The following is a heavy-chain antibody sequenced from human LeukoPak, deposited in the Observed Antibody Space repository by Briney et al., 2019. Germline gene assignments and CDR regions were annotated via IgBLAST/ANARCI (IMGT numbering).Heavy chain of an antibody. CDR1: GFTFGDYA. V-gene: IGHV3-49*04. CDR3: TRDRGSSTLGDY. Sequence: PGGSLRLSCTVSGFTFGDYAINWVRQAPGKGLEWVGFIGSKAFGETAEYAASVKGRFTISRDDSTSIAYMQMKSLKTEDTAVYYCTRDRGSSTLGDYWGQGTLVTVSS. D-gene: IGHD7-27*01. J-gene: IGHJ4*02. CDR2: IGSKAFGETA.